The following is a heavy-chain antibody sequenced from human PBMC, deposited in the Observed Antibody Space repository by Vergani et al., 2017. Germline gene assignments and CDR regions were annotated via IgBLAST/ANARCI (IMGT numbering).Heavy chain of an antibody. CDR2: IYYSGST. Sequence: QVQLQESGPGLVKPSQTLSLTCTVSGGSISRGGYYWSWIRQHPGKGLEWIGYIYYSGSTYYNPSLKSRVTIAVDTSKNQFSRKLSSVTDADTAVYYCASHGNYYDSSGYYYVGWFDPWGQGALVTVSS. V-gene: IGHV4-31*03. D-gene: IGHD3-22*01. J-gene: IGHJ5*02. CDR3: ASHGNYYDSSGYYYVGWFDP. CDR1: GGSISRGGYY.